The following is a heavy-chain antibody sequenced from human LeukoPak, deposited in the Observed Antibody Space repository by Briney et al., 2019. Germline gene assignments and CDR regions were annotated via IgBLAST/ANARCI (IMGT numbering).Heavy chain of an antibody. V-gene: IGHV3-23*01. CDR2: ISGSGGST. CDR3: ARAPREGFSGSYHDY. CDR1: GFTFSSYA. Sequence: GGTLRLSCAASGFTFSSYAMSWVRQAPGKGLEWVSAISGSGGSTYYADSVKGRFTISRDNSKNTPYLQMNSLRGEDTAVYYCARAPREGFSGSYHDYWGQGTLVTVSS. J-gene: IGHJ4*02. D-gene: IGHD1-26*01.